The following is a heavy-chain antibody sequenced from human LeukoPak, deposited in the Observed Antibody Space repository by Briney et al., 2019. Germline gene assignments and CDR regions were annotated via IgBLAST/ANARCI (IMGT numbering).Heavy chain of an antibody. CDR2: ISGSGGST. CDR3: ARDAYYDFWSGYYGDYYYYYGMDV. V-gene: IGHV3-23*01. D-gene: IGHD3-3*01. J-gene: IGHJ6*02. CDR1: GFTFSSYA. Sequence: PGGSLRLSCAASGFTFSSYAMSWVRQAPGKGLEWVSAISGSGGSTYYADSVKGRFTISRDNSKNTLYLQMNSLRAEDTAVYYCARDAYYDFWSGYYGDYYYYYGMDVWGQGTTVTVSS.